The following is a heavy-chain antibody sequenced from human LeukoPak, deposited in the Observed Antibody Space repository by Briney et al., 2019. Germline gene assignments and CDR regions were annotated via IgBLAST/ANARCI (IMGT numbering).Heavy chain of an antibody. J-gene: IGHJ6*03. V-gene: IGHV1-18*04. CDR1: GYTFTGYY. CDR2: ISAYNGNT. Sequence: ASVKVSCKASGYTFTGYYMHWVRQAPGQGLEWMGWISAYNGNTNYAQKLQGRVTMTTDTSTSTAYMELRSLRSDDTAVYYCARDGVGYYYYMDVWGKGTTVTVSS. CDR3: ARDGVGYYYYMDV. D-gene: IGHD1-26*01.